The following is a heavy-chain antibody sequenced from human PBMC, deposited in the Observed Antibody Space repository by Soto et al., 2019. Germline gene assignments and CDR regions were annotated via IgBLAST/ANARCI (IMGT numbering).Heavy chain of an antibody. CDR1: GYTFTSYY. CDR3: ARDARVVAATRWNWFDP. V-gene: IGHV1-46*01. Sequence: ASVKVSCKASGYTFTSYYMHCVRQAPGQGLEWMGIINPSGGSTSYAQKFQGGVTMTRDTSTSTVYMELSSLRSEDTAVYYCARDARVVAATRWNWFDPWGQGTLVTVSS. J-gene: IGHJ5*02. D-gene: IGHD2-15*01. CDR2: INPSGGST.